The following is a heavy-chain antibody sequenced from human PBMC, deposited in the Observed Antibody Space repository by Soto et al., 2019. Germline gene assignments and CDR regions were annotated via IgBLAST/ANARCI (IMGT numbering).Heavy chain of an antibody. D-gene: IGHD7-27*01. Sequence: QLQLQESGPGLVKPSETLSLTCTVSGGSISSSSYYWGWIRQPPGKGLEWIGSIYYSGSTYYNPSLKSRVTISVDTSKNQFSLKLSSVTAADTAVYYCARRLGIGWFDPWGQGTLVTVSS. V-gene: IGHV4-39*01. CDR2: IYYSGST. CDR1: GGSISSSSYY. J-gene: IGHJ5*02. CDR3: ARRLGIGWFDP.